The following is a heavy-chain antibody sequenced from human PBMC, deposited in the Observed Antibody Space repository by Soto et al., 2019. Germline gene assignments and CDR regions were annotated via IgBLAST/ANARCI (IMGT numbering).Heavy chain of an antibody. CDR2: ISYDGSNK. CDR3: AKDHTYYDFSSGYLPHFGGMDV. V-gene: IGHV3-30*18. Sequence: GSLRLSCAGSGFTFRRYGMPWVRQAPGKGLGGGAVISYDGSNKYYADSVKGRFTISRDNSKNTLYLQMNSLRAEDTAVYYCAKDHTYYDFSSGYLPHFGGMDVWGQGTTVTVSS. CDR1: GFTFRRYG. J-gene: IGHJ6*02. D-gene: IGHD3-3*01.